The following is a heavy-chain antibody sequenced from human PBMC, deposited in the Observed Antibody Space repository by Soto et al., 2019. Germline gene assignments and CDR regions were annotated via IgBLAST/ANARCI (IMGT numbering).Heavy chain of an antibody. CDR1: GFTFSSFG. Sequence: QVQLVESGGGVVQPGRSLRLSCAASGFTFSSFGMHWVRQAPGKGLAWVAVRWYDGNNKYYADSVKVRFTISRDNSKNTLYLQMNRLRAEDTAVYYCASEIARAAVGTNSSDYWGRGTLVTVSS. J-gene: IGHJ4*02. V-gene: IGHV3-33*01. CDR3: ASEIARAAVGTNSSDY. CDR2: RWYDGNNK. D-gene: IGHD6-13*01.